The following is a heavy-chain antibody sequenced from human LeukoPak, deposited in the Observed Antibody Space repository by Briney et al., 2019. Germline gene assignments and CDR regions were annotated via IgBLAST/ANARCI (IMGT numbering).Heavy chain of an antibody. V-gene: IGHV3-74*01. CDR3: ARELPREVTLDY. CDR1: EFNFFSHA. Sequence: GGSLRLSCVASEFNFFSHAMQWVRQAPGKGLVWVSRIFTDGSTTSYADSVKGRFTISRDNAKNTLYLQMNSLRAEDTAVYYCARELPREVTLDYWGQGTLVTVSP. CDR2: IFTDGSTT. D-gene: IGHD2-21*02. J-gene: IGHJ4*01.